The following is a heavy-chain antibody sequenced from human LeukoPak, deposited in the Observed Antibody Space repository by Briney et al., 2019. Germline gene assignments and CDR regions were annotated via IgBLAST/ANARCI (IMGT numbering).Heavy chain of an antibody. J-gene: IGHJ5*02. D-gene: IGHD2-2*01. CDR3: ARAAKTTPMRASTRGQFDP. CDR2: INPNSGGT. Sequence: GASVKVSCKASGYTFTGYYMHWVRQAPGQGLEWMGWINPNSGGTNYAQKFQGRVTMTRDTSISTAYMELSRLRSDDTAVYYCARAAKTTPMRASTRGQFDPWGQGTLVTVSS. CDR1: GYTFTGYY. V-gene: IGHV1-2*02.